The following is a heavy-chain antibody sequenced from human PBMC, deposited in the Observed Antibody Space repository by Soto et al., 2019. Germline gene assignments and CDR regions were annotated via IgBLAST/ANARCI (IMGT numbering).Heavy chain of an antibody. J-gene: IGHJ4*02. Sequence: QVKLVQSVAEVKKPGASVKVSCKASGYTFTSYGISWVRQAPGQGLEWMGWISAYNGNTNYAQKVQGRVTMTTDTTTSAAYMGLRSLRSDDTAVYYCARDQYYYESSGVDYWCEGTLVTVSS. CDR2: ISAYNGNT. CDR3: ARDQYYYESSGVDY. D-gene: IGHD3-22*01. CDR1: GYTFTSYG. V-gene: IGHV1-18*01.